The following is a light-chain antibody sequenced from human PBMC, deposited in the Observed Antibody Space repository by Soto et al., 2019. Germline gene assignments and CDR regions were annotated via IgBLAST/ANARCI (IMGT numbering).Light chain of an antibody. CDR2: GAS. V-gene: IGKV3-20*01. CDR1: QSVSSSY. CDR3: QHYKT. J-gene: IGKJ1*01. Sequence: EIVLTQSPGTLSLSPGERATLSCRASQSVSSSYLAWYQQKPGQAPRLLIYGASSRATGIPDRFSGSGSETEFTLTISSLQSEDFAVYYCQHYKTFGQGTKVDI.